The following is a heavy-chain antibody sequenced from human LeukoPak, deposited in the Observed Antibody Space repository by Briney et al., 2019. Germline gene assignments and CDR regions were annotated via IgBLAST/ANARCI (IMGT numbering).Heavy chain of an antibody. J-gene: IGHJ4*02. D-gene: IGHD3-3*01. Sequence: SETLSLTCTVSGGSISSYYWSWIRQPPAKGLEWTGYIYYSGSTNYNPSLKSRVTISVDTSKNQFSLKLSSVTAADTAVYYCARGGSYSDYWGQGTLVTVSS. V-gene: IGHV4-59*01. CDR3: ARGGSYSDY. CDR1: GGSISSYY. CDR2: IYYSGST.